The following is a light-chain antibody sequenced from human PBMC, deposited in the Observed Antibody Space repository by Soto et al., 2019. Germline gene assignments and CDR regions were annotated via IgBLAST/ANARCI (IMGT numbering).Light chain of an antibody. CDR2: DAS. CDR1: QSISSW. J-gene: IGKJ4*01. CDR3: QQHNSYSLT. V-gene: IGKV1-5*01. Sequence: DIQMTQSPSTLCASVGDRVIITCRASQSISSWLAWYQQKPGKAPKLLIYDASSLESGVPSRFSGRGSGTEFTLTISSLQPDDFATYYCQQHNSYSLTFGRGTQVEIK.